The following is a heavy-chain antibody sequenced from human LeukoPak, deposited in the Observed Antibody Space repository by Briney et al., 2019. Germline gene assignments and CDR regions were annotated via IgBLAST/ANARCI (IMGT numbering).Heavy chain of an antibody. J-gene: IGHJ6*02. V-gene: IGHV3-23*01. D-gene: IGHD3-22*01. Sequence: GGSLRLSCAASGFTFSSCAMSWVRQAPGKGLEWVSAISGSGGSTYYADSVKGRFTISRDNSKNTLYLQMNSLRAEDTAVYYCAIDPYYYDSSGLPYYYYGMDVWGQGTTVTVSS. CDR2: ISGSGGST. CDR1: GFTFSSCA. CDR3: AIDPYYYDSSGLPYYYYGMDV.